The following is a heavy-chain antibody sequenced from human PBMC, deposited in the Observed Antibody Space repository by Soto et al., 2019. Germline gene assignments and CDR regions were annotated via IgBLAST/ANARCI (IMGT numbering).Heavy chain of an antibody. J-gene: IGHJ3*01. CDR3: ARWVYIYGPGTFDV. CDR2: IYHNGST. V-gene: IGHV4-59*08. D-gene: IGHD6-13*01. Sequence: QVQLQESGPGLVQPSETLSLTCTVSGGSTSDYRWSWIRQPPGKGLEWIGHIYHNGSTSYNPSLKSRVTISLDTSKNQFSLKLNSVTATDTAVYYCARWVYIYGPGTFDVWSQGTMVSVSS. CDR1: GGSTSDYR.